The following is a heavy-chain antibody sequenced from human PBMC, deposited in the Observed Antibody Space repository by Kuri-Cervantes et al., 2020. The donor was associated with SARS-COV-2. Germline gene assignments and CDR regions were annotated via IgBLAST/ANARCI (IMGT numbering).Heavy chain of an antibody. CDR1: EFTFSSYW. CDR2: IMPDGSDT. Sequence: GESLKISCATSEFTFSSYWMSWVRQAPGRGLEWVANIMPDGSDTYYVDSVKGRFTIPRDNSKNTLYLQMNSLRAEDTAVYYCARDVRYSGSYQCTSWGQGTVGTVSS. D-gene: IGHD1-26*01. CDR3: ARDVRYSGSYQCTS. J-gene: IGHJ5*02. V-gene: IGHV3-7*01.